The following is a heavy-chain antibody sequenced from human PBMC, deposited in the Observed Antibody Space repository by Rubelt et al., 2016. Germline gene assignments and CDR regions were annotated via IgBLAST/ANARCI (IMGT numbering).Heavy chain of an antibody. CDR3: ARGPFKWHRY. CDR2: INHSGST. Sequence: QLQLQESGPGLVKPSETLSLTCAVYGGSYSGYYWAWIRLPPGNGLEWIGEINHSGSTSYTPSPRSRFTRSVDTAKNQLSLKLYDVTATETAVYYCARGPFKWHRYWGQGTLVTVSS. D-gene: IGHD2-8*01. CDR1: GGSYSGYY. J-gene: IGHJ4*02. V-gene: IGHV4-34*10.